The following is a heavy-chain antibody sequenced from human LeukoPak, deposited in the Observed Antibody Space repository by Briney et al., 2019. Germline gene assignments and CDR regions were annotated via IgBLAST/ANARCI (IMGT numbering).Heavy chain of an antibody. Sequence: SETLSLTCTVSGGSISSGDYYWSWIRQPPGKGLEWIGYIYYSGSTYYNPSLKSRVTISVDTSKNQFSLKLNSVTAADTAVYYCARVVYYGDYFPFDYWGQGTLVTVSS. D-gene: IGHD4-17*01. V-gene: IGHV4-30-4*08. CDR1: GGSISSGDYY. CDR3: ARVVYYGDYFPFDY. CDR2: IYYSGST. J-gene: IGHJ4*02.